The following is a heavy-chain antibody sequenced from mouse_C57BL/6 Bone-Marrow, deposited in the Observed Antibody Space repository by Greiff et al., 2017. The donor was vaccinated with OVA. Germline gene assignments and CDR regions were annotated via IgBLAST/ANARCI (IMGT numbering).Heavy chain of an antibody. CDR3: ARSGSNYAMDY. Sequence: QVQLQQSGAELVRPGPSVKLSCKASGYTFTSYWMHWVKQRPGQGLEWIGVIDPSDSYTNYSQKFKGKATLTVDTSSSTAYMQLSSLTAEDTAVYYCARSGSNYAMDYWGQGTSVTVSS. D-gene: IGHD1-1*01. V-gene: IGHV1-59*01. J-gene: IGHJ4*01. CDR1: GYTFTSYW. CDR2: IDPSDSYT.